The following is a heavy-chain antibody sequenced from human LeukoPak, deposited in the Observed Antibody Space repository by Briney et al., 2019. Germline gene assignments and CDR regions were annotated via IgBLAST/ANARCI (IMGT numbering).Heavy chain of an antibody. V-gene: IGHV1-18*01. CDR3: ARADKSTWYILFWDF. J-gene: IGHJ4*02. D-gene: IGHD6-13*01. Sequence: ASVKVSCKTSGYTFTSYSVTWVRQAPGQGFEWMGWISPYNGNTKYSERFQDRLTMTTDTYTSTAYMEVRSLRSDDTAVYYCARADKSTWYILFWDFWGQGSLVAVSS. CDR1: GYTFTSYS. CDR2: ISPYNGNT.